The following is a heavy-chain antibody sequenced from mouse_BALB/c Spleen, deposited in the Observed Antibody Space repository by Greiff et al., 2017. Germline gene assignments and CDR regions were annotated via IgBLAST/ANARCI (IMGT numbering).Heavy chain of an antibody. CDR2: ISDGGSYP. J-gene: IGHJ1*01. CDR3: ARGSYDYDVHCDV. V-gene: IGHV5-4*02. D-gene: IGHD2-4*01. Sequence: EVKLMESGGGLVKPGGSLKLSCAASGFTFSDYYMYWVRQTPEKRLEWVATISDGGSYPYYPDSVKGRFTISRDNAKNNLYLQMSSLKSEDTAMYSCARGSYDYDVHCDVGGAGTTVTVSS. CDR1: GFTFSDYY.